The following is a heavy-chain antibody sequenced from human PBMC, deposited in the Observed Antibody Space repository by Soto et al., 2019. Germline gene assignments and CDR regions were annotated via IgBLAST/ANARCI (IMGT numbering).Heavy chain of an antibody. D-gene: IGHD6-13*01. CDR3: ARDGSRPIYYYYYGMDV. Sequence: RASVKVSCKASGGTFSSYAISWVRQAPGQGLEWMGGIIPIFGTANYAQKFQGRVTITADESTSTAYMELSSLRSEDTAVYYCARDGSRPIYYYYYGMDVWGQGTTVTVSS. CDR1: GGTFSSYA. CDR2: IIPIFGTA. V-gene: IGHV1-69*13. J-gene: IGHJ6*02.